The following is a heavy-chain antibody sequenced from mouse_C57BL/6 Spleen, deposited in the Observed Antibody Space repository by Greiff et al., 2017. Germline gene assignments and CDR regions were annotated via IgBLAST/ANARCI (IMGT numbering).Heavy chain of an antibody. D-gene: IGHD2-3*01. CDR3: ARAYDGYSYYYAMDY. J-gene: IGHJ4*01. CDR2: ISYDGSN. CDR1: GYSITSGYY. Sequence: EVKLVESGPGLVKPSQSLSLTCSVTGYSITSGYYWNWIRQFPGNKLEWMGYISYDGSNNYNPSLKNRISITRDTSKNQFFLKLNSVTTEDTATYYCARAYDGYSYYYAMDYWGQGTSVTVSS. V-gene: IGHV3-6*01.